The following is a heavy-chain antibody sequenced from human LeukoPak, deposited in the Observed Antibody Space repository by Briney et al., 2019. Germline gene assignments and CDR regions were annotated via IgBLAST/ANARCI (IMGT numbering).Heavy chain of an antibody. CDR2: IGSGSETI. J-gene: IGHJ5*01. Sequence: GGSLRLSCTASGFTFSNYSMNWVRQAPGKGLEWVAYIGSGSETIYYTDSVKGRFTISRDNAKRSLYLLMRRLGREDTAVSFCARDGVGPTIARFDSWGQGTLVTVSS. CDR3: ARDGVGPTIARFDS. D-gene: IGHD1-26*01. V-gene: IGHV3-48*01. CDR1: GFTFSNYS.